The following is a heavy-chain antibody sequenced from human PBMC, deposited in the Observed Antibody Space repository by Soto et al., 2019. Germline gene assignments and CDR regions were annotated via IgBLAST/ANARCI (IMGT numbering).Heavy chain of an antibody. D-gene: IGHD1-1*01. CDR3: GRCIQPSVPSATDF. J-gene: IGHJ6*02. V-gene: IGHV1-18*01. Sequence: QVHLVQSRLEVRKPGASVSLSCKASGYTFTSHGISWVRQAPGQGLEWVGWISPFNGRRDIGDSFQGRVSMSTDTGSAYMEVRGLRFDDTAIYFCGRCIQPSVPSATDFWGQGTTVIVSS. CDR2: ISPFNGRR. CDR1: GYTFTSHG.